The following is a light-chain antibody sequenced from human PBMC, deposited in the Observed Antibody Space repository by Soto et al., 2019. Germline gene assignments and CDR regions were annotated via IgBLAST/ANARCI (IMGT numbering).Light chain of an antibody. CDR3: MQAVQTPRT. CDR2: SGS. CDR1: QSLLHSNGYNY. V-gene: IGKV2-28*01. J-gene: IGKJ2*01. Sequence: DIVMTQSPLSLPVTPGEPASISCRSSQSLLHSNGYNYLDWYLQKPGQSPQLLIYSGSNRASGVPERFSGSGSGTDFTLKISRVEAEDVGNYYCMQAVQTPRTFGPGTKLEIK.